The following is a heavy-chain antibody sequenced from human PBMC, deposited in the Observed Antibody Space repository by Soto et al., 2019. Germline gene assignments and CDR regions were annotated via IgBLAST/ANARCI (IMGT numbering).Heavy chain of an antibody. V-gene: IGHV3-23*01. CDR3: AKDLGFVLREWFGEFGRMGSYYFDY. Sequence: EVQLLESGGGLVQPGGSLRLSCAASGFTFSSYAMSWVRQAPGKGLEWVSAISGSGGSTYYADSVKGRFTISRDNSKNTLYLPMNSLRAEDTAVYYCAKDLGFVLREWFGEFGRMGSYYFDYWAQGSLVTVSS. CDR2: ISGSGGST. J-gene: IGHJ4*02. CDR1: GFTFSSYA. D-gene: IGHD3-10*01.